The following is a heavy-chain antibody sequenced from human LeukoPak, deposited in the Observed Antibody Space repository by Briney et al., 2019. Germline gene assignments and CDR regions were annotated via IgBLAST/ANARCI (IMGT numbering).Heavy chain of an antibody. CDR2: IYPGDSDT. D-gene: IGHD2-8*01. J-gene: IGHJ6*03. CDR3: ARNGAEDALIAYYYMDV. V-gene: IGHV5-51*01. Sequence: GESLKISCKGSGYSFTSYWIGWVRQMPGKGLEWMGIIYPGDSDTRYSPSFQGQVTISADKSISTAYLQWSSLKASDTAMYYCARNGAEDALIAYYYMDVWGKGTTVTVSS. CDR1: GYSFTSYW.